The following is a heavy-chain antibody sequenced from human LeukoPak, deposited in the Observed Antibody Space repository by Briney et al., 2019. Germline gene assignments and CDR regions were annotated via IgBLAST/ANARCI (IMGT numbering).Heavy chain of an antibody. CDR3: ARRYYYDSSGYYYAH. Sequence: ASVKVSCKASGYTFTSYDINWVRQATGQGLEWMGWMNPNSGNTGYAQKFQGRVTMTRNTSISTAYMELSSLRSEDTAVYYCARRYYYDSSGYYYAHWGQGTLVTVSS. D-gene: IGHD3-22*01. CDR1: GYTFTSYD. CDR2: MNPNSGNT. V-gene: IGHV1-8*01. J-gene: IGHJ4*02.